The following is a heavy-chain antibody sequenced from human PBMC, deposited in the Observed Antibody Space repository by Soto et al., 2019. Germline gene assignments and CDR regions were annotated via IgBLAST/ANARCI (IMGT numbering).Heavy chain of an antibody. CDR2: ISYDGSNK. D-gene: IGHD5-12*01. V-gene: IGHV3-30*18. CDR1: GFTFSSYG. J-gene: IGHJ6*02. CDR3: AKGVDAYYYGMDV. Sequence: GGSLRLSCAASGFTFSSYGMHWVRQAPGKGLEWVAVISYDGSNKYYADSVKGRFTISRDNSKNTLYLQMNSLRAEDTAVYYCAKGVDAYYYGMDVCGQGTTVTVSS.